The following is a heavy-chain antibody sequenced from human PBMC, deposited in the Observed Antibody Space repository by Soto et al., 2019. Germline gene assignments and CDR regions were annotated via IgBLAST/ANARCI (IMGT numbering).Heavy chain of an antibody. D-gene: IGHD2-21*01. CDR3: ASNKYDVVADSDWFDP. V-gene: IGHV4-30-2*01. Sequence: SLCLSCAASGGSFTSGGYSWGWIGPPPGQGLEWIGYMYHSGNTYYNPALKGRVTISLDPSRNQFSLRLNSVTAADTAVYFCASNKYDVVADSDWFDPWGQGTLVTVSS. CDR2: MYHSGNT. J-gene: IGHJ5*01. CDR1: GGSFTSGGYS.